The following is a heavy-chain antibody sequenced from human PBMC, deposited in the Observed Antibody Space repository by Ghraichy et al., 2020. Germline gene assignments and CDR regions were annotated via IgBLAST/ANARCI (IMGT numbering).Heavy chain of an antibody. CDR1: GGSISSYY. D-gene: IGHD3-9*01. CDR2: IYYSGST. V-gene: IGHV4-59*01. J-gene: IGHJ4*02. Sequence: SETLSLTCTVSGGSISSYYWSWIRQPPGKGLEWIGYIYYSGSTNYTPSLKSRVTISVDTSKNQFSLKLSSVTAADTAVYYCARHGDGILTGYLDYWGQGTLVTVSS. CDR3: ARHGDGILTGYLDY.